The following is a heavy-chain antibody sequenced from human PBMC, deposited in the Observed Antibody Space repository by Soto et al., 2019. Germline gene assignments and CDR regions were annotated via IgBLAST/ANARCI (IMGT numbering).Heavy chain of an antibody. J-gene: IGHJ4*02. V-gene: IGHV4-59*01. Sequence: QVQLQESGPGLVKPSETLSLTCTVSGGSISSYYWSWIRQPPGKGLEWIGDVSYSGSTSYNPSLESRITISVDTSKSQFSLKVTSVTAADKAVYYCARVGGSRTTGFDYWGQGTLVTVSS. D-gene: IGHD1-1*01. CDR3: ARVGGSRTTGFDY. CDR2: VSYSGST. CDR1: GGSISSYY.